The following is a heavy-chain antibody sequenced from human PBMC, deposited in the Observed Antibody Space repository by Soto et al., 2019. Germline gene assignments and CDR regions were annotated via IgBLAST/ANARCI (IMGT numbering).Heavy chain of an antibody. CDR2: IKQDGSEK. Sequence: GGSLRLSCAASGFTFSSYWMSWVRQAPGKGLEWVANIKQDGSEKYYVDSVKGRFTISRDNAKNSLYLQMNSLRAEDTAVYYCASSEIWYYYYGMDVWGQGTTVTVSS. D-gene: IGHD6-25*01. CDR1: GFTFSSYW. CDR3: ASSEIWYYYYGMDV. V-gene: IGHV3-7*05. J-gene: IGHJ6*02.